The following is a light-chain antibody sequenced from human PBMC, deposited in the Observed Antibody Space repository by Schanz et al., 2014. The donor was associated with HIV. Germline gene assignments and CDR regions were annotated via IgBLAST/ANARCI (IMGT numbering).Light chain of an antibody. CDR2: EVS. J-gene: IGLJ2*01. CDR1: SSDVGGYNY. Sequence: QSALTQPPSASGSPGQSVTISCTGTSSDVGGYNYVSWYQQHPGKAPKLMIYEVSERPSGVPDRFSGSKSGNTASLTVSGLQADDEADYYCSSYTSSSTLVFGGGTKSPS. V-gene: IGLV2-8*01. CDR3: SSYTSSSTLV.